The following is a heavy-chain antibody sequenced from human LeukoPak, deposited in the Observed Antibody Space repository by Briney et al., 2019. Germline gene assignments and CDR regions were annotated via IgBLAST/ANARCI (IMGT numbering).Heavy chain of an antibody. J-gene: IGHJ4*02. CDR2: VYYSGST. Sequence: SETLSLTCTVSGGSISSYYWSWIRQPPGRGLEWIGYVYYSGSTNYSPSLKSRVTISIDTSKNQFSLKLTSVTAADTAVYYCARGGGAAGYNYEFDYWGQGTLVTVSS. D-gene: IGHD5-24*01. CDR3: ARGGGAAGYNYEFDY. CDR1: GGSISSYY. V-gene: IGHV4-59*01.